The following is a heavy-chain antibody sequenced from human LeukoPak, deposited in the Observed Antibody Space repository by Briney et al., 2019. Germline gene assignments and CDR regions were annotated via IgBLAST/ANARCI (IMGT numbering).Heavy chain of an antibody. CDR2: IYYSRST. Sequence: SETLSLTCTVSGGSISSYYWSWIRQPPGKGLEWIGYIYYSRSTNYNPSLKSRVTISVDTSKNQFSLKLSSVTAADTAVYYCARSHFVSGFDPWGQGTLVTVSS. J-gene: IGHJ5*02. CDR1: GGSISSYY. CDR3: ARSHFVSGFDP. V-gene: IGHV4-59*08. D-gene: IGHD3-16*01.